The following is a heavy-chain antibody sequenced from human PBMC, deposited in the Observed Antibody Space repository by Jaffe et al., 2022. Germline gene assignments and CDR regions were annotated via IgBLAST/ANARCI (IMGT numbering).Heavy chain of an antibody. CDR2: ISGSGGST. CDR3: AKDDGSGWFRAEYFQH. CDR1: GFTFSSYA. J-gene: IGHJ1*01. V-gene: IGHV3-23*01. D-gene: IGHD6-19*01. Sequence: EVQLLESGGGLVQPGGSLRLSCAASGFTFSSYAMSWVRQAPGKGLEWVSAISGSGGSTYYADSVKGRFTISRDNSKNTLYLQMNSLRAEDTAVYYCAKDDGSGWFRAEYFQHWGQGTLVTVSS.